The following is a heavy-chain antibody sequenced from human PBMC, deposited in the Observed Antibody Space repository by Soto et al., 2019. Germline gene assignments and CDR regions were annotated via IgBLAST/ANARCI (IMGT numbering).Heavy chain of an antibody. CDR3: ASDLYSSSFFGFDA. CDR1: GYNFTQYT. Sequence: QVHLVQSGAEVKKPGASVKDSCKASGYNFTQYTIHWVRPAPGQRLEWMGWITAGDGKTQYSKKFQTRVTIRSDVSATTVYMDLNSLRSEDTAVYYCASDLYSSSFFGFDAWGRGTLVIVSS. CDR2: ITAGDGKT. D-gene: IGHD2-2*01. J-gene: IGHJ5*02. V-gene: IGHV1-3*01.